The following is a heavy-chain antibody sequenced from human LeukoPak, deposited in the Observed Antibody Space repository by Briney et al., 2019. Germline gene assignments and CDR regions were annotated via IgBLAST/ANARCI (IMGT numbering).Heavy chain of an antibody. V-gene: IGHV3-33*01. CDR1: GISFSSYG. J-gene: IGHJ6*02. D-gene: IGHD6-19*01. CDR3: AREGCSSSFGNYYNHGMDV. CDR2: IWHDGSNK. Sequence: PGRALRLSCAASGISFSSYGMHWVRQAPGKGLEWVAVIWHDGSNKYYADSVKGRFTISRDNSKNTMFLQMNSLRAGDTAVYYCAREGCSSSFGNYYNHGMDVWGQGTTVTVSS.